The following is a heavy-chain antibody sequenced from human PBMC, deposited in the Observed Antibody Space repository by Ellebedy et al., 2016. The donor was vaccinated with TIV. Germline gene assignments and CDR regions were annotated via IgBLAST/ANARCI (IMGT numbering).Heavy chain of an antibody. Sequence: AASVKVSCKASGYTFSGYYMHWVRQAPGQGLEWMGWINPNSGGRMYAQKFQGRVTMTRDTSTSTVYMELSSLRSEDTAVYYCARDILGFCSGGSCYSLEYWGQGTLVTVSS. CDR1: GYTFSGYY. D-gene: IGHD2-15*01. CDR2: INPNSGGR. V-gene: IGHV1-2*02. J-gene: IGHJ4*02. CDR3: ARDILGFCSGGSCYSLEY.